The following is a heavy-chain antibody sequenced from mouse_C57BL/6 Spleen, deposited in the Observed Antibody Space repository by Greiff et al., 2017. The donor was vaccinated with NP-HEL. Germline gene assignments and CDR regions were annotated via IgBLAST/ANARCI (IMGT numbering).Heavy chain of an antibody. D-gene: IGHD2-3*01. CDR3: ARLGLLWYFDV. CDR1: GYAFSSSW. CDR2: IYPGDGDT. V-gene: IGHV1-82*01. J-gene: IGHJ1*03. Sequence: QVQLQQSGPELVKPGASVKISCKASGYAFSSSWMNWVKQRPGKGLEWIGRIYPGDGDTNYNGKFKGKATLTADKSSSTAYMQLSSLTSEDSAVYFCARLGLLWYFDVWGTGTTVTVSS.